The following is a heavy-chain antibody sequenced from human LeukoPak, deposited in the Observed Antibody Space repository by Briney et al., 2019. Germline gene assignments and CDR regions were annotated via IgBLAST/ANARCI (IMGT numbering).Heavy chain of an antibody. CDR3: AQSPRIAAAGSHTTLRAWFDP. D-gene: IGHD6-13*01. V-gene: IGHV3-48*01. Sequence: GGSLRLSCAASGFTFDDFAMHWVRQAPGKGLEWVSYISSSSSTIYYADSVKGRFTISRDNAKNSLYLQMNSLRAEDTAVYYCAQSPRIAAAGSHTTLRAWFDPWGQGTLVTVSS. J-gene: IGHJ5*02. CDR1: GFTFDDFA. CDR2: ISSSSSTI.